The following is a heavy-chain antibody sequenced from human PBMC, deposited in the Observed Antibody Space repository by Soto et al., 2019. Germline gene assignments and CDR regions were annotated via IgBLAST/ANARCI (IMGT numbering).Heavy chain of an antibody. V-gene: IGHV1-46*03. Sequence: ASVKVSCKASGYTFTSYYMHWVRQAPGQGLEWMGIINPSGGSTSYAQKFQGRVTMTRDTSTSTVYMELSSLRSEDTAVYYCATHPIAVAGLYYMDVWGKGTTVTVSS. D-gene: IGHD6-19*01. CDR3: ATHPIAVAGLYYMDV. CDR2: INPSGGST. CDR1: GYTFTSYY. J-gene: IGHJ6*03.